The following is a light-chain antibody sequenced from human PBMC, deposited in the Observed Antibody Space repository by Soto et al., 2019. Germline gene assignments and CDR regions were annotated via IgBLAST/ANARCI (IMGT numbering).Light chain of an antibody. V-gene: IGKV3-15*01. J-gene: IGKJ5*01. CDR3: QQYSKWPPIT. Sequence: EIVLTQSPGTLSLSPGERATLSCRASQSVSSSYLAWYQQHPGQPPRLLIYGISTRATGIPARFSGSGSGTEFSLTISSLQSEDFAVYYCQQYSKWPPITFGQGTRLEIK. CDR1: QSVSSSY. CDR2: GIS.